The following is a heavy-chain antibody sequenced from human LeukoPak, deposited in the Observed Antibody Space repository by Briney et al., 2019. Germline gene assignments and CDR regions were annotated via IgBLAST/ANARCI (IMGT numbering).Heavy chain of an antibody. Sequence: ASVKVSCKASGYTFTSYGISWVRQAPGQGLEWMGWISAYNGNTNYAQKLQGRVTMTTDTSTSTAYMELRSLRSDDTAVYYCARESTGGGWYPGYYYYYGMDVWGQGTTVTVSS. CDR2: ISAYNGNT. D-gene: IGHD6-19*01. CDR1: GYTFTSYG. J-gene: IGHJ6*02. V-gene: IGHV1-18*01. CDR3: ARESTGGGWYPGYYYYYGMDV.